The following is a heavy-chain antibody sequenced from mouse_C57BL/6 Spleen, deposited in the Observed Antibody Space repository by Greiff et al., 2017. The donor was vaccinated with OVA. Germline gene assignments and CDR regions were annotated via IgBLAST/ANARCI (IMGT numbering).Heavy chain of an antibody. V-gene: IGHV5-17*01. Sequence: EVKLMASGGCLVKPGGSLKLSCAASGFTFSDYGMHWVRQAPEKGLEWVAYISSCSCTIYDADTVKGRFTLSRDNAKNTLFLQMTSLRSEDTAMYYCVQRAYWGQGTLVTVSA. J-gene: IGHJ3*01. CDR1: GFTFSDYG. CDR3: VQRAY. CDR2: ISSCSCTI.